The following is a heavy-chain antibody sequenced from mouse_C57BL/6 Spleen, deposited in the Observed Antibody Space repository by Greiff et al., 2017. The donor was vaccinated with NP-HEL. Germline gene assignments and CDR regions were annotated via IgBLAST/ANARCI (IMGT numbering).Heavy chain of an antibody. CDR2: ISSGGSYT. J-gene: IGHJ4*01. CDR3: ARHGGGSSPLYYAMDY. V-gene: IGHV5-6*01. Sequence: EVKLMESGGDLVKPGGSLKLSCAASGFTFSSYGMSWVRQTPDKRLEWVATISSGGSYTYYPDSVKGRFTISRDNAKNTLYLQMSSLKSEDTAMYYCARHGGGSSPLYYAMDYWGQGTSVTVSS. D-gene: IGHD1-1*01. CDR1: GFTFSSYG.